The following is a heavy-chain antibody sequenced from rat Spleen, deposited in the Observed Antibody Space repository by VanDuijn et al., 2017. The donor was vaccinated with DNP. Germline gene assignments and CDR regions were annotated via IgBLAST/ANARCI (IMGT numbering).Heavy chain of an antibody. CDR3: TRGGHY. CDR1: GFTFNNYW. CDR2: INYKGGDT. Sequence: EVQLVESGGGLVQPGRSLKLSCVASGFTFNNYWMTWIRQAPGKGLEWIASINYKGGDTYYTGSVKGRFTISRDDAQSTLYLQMNSLRSEDTATYYCTRGGHYWGQGVMVTVSS. J-gene: IGHJ2*01. V-gene: IGHV5-31*01.